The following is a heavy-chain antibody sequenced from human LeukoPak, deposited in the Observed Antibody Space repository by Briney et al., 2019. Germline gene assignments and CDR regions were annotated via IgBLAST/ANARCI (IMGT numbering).Heavy chain of an antibody. CDR1: GGTFSSYA. V-gene: IGHV1-2*02. CDR3: ARVPALEASLSVWFDP. CDR2: INPNSGGT. Sequence: GASVKVSCKASGGTFSSYAISWVRQAPGQGLEWMGWINPNSGGTNYAQKFQGRVTMTRDTSISTAYMELSRLRSDDTAVYYCARVPALEASLSVWFDPWGQGTLVTVSS. J-gene: IGHJ5*02. D-gene: IGHD1-1*01.